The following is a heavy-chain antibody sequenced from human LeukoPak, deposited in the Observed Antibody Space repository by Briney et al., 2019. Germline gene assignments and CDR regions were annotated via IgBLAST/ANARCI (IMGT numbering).Heavy chain of an antibody. D-gene: IGHD5-18*01. J-gene: IGHJ4*02. Sequence: GGSLRLSCAASGFTFSDYYMSWTRQAPGKGLVGVSYISSCGNIIHSAHPVKGRFTLSRDNAKNSLYLQINSLRAEDTAVYYCTRATAADTAMIYFDYWGQGTLVTVSS. CDR1: GFTFSDYY. V-gene: IGHV3-11*01. CDR2: ISSCGNII. CDR3: TRATAADTAMIYFDY.